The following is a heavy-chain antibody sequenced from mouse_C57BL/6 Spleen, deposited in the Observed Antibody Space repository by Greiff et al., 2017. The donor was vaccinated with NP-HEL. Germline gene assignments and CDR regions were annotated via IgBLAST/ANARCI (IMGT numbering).Heavy chain of an antibody. J-gene: IGHJ1*03. CDR2: IDPSDSYT. Sequence: QVQLQQPGAELVMPGASVKLSCKASGYTFTSYWMHWVKQRPGQGLEWIGEIDPSDSYTNYNQKFKGKSTLTVDKSSSTAYMQLSSLTSEDSAVYYCARYPYDYDENWYFDVWGTGTTVTVSS. D-gene: IGHD2-4*01. CDR1: GYTFTSYW. V-gene: IGHV1-69*01. CDR3: ARYPYDYDENWYFDV.